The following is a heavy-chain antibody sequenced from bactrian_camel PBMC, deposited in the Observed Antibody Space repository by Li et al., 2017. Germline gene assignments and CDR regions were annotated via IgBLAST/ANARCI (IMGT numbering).Heavy chain of an antibody. CDR3: AFEIQPHVGGLDYSQGAPMAPLCPTQGY. Sequence: VQLEESGGGSVQAGGSLRLTCTVSGYPTSSNFMAWFRQAPGKEREGVAAIDPDPAITFYAGSVKGRFTISADNAKNTLYLQMNSLKPEDTGMYYCAFEIQPHVGGLDYSQGAPMAPLCPTQGYWGQGTQVTVS. CDR2: IDPDPAIT. V-gene: IGHV3S1*01. D-gene: IGHD7*01. J-gene: IGHJ4*01. CDR1: GYPTSSNF.